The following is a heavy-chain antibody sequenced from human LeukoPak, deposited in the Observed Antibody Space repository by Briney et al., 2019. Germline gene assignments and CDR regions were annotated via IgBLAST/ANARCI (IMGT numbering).Heavy chain of an antibody. V-gene: IGHV4-4*07. CDR1: GGSISSYY. CDR3: VVVTATYYFDY. Sequence: PSETLSLTCTVSGGSISSYYWSWIRQPAGKGLEWIGRIYTSGNTNYNPSLKSRVTMSVDTSKNQFSLKLSSVTAADTAVYYCVVVTATYYFDYWGQGTLVTVSS. CDR2: IYTSGNT. J-gene: IGHJ4*02. D-gene: IGHD2-21*02.